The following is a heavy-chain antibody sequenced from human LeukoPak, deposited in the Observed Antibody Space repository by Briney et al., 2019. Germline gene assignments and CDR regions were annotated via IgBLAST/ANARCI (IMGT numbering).Heavy chain of an antibody. J-gene: IGHJ3*02. D-gene: IGHD5-18*01. CDR3: ARLIRYSYGSGDAFDI. V-gene: IGHV1-8*01. CDR2: KNPNSGNS. Sequence: ASVKVSCKASGYTFTNYDINWVRQATGQGLEWMGYKNPNSGNSAYAQKFQGRVTITADESTSTAYMELSSLRSEDTAVYYCARLIRYSYGSGDAFDIWGQGTMVTVSS. CDR1: GYTFTNYD.